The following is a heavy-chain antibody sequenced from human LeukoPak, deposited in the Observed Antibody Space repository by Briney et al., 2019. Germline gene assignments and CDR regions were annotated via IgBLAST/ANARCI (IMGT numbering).Heavy chain of an antibody. D-gene: IGHD6-13*01. Sequence: GASVKVSCTASGGTFSSYAISWVRQAPGQGLEWMGGIIPIFGTANYAQKFQGRVTITADKSTSTAYMELSSLRSEDTAVYYCASPIAAAGTLFDYWGQGTLVTVSS. CDR2: IIPIFGTA. V-gene: IGHV1-69*06. CDR1: GGTFSSYA. J-gene: IGHJ4*02. CDR3: ASPIAAAGTLFDY.